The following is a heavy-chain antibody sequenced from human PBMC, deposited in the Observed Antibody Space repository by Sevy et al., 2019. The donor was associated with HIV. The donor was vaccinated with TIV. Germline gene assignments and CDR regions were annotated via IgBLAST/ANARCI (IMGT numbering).Heavy chain of an antibody. V-gene: IGHV3-30*02. J-gene: IGHJ4*02. CDR2: IRYEGSNK. Sequence: GGSLRLSCAASGFTFSSYGMHWVRQAPGKGLEWVAFIRYEGSNKYYADSVKGRFTISRDNSKNTLYLQMNSLRAEDTAVYYCARLGRGYYDTGFDYWGQGTLVTVSS. D-gene: IGHD3-22*01. CDR3: ARLGRGYYDTGFDY. CDR1: GFTFSSYG.